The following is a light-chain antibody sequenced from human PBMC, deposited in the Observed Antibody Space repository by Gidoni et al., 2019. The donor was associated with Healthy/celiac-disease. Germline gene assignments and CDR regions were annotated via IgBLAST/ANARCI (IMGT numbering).Light chain of an antibody. CDR1: QSISSY. CDR3: QQSYSTLWT. Sequence: DIHMTQSPSSLSASVGDRVTITCRESQSISSYLNWYQQKPGKAPKLLIYAASSLQSGVPSRFSGSGSGTDFTLTISSLQPEDFATYYCQQSYSTLWTFGQGTKVEIK. J-gene: IGKJ1*01. V-gene: IGKV1-39*01. CDR2: AAS.